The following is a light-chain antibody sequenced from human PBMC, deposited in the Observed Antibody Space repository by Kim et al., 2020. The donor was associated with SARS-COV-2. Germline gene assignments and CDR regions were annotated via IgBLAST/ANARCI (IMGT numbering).Light chain of an antibody. V-gene: IGKV3-11*01. CDR1: QSVSSY. CDR3: QQRSNWPPLT. Sequence: SPGKSATLSCRARQSVSSYLAWYQQKPGQAPRLLIYDASNRATGIPARFSGSGSGTDFTLTISSLEPEDFAVYYCQQRSNWPPLTFGGGTKVDIK. CDR2: DAS. J-gene: IGKJ4*01.